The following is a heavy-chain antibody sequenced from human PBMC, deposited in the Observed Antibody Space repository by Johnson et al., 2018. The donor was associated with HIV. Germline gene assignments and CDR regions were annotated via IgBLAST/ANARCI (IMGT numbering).Heavy chain of an antibody. Sequence: VQLVESGGGVVQPGGSLRLSCAASGFTFSSYGIHWVRQAPGKGLEWVTFIRFDGTKKYYADSVKGRFTISRDNSKNTLYLQMNGLRAEDTAVYYCAREGIAAAGPGDDAFDIWGQGTMVTVSS. CDR3: AREGIAAAGPGDDAFDI. D-gene: IGHD6-13*01. CDR1: GFTFSSYG. V-gene: IGHV3-30*02. J-gene: IGHJ3*02. CDR2: IRFDGTKK.